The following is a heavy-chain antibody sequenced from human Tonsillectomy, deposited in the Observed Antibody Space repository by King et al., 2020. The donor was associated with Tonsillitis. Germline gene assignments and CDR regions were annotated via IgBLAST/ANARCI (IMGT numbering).Heavy chain of an antibody. CDR1: GFTFSSYA. Sequence: VQLVESGGGLVQPGGSLRLSCAASGFTFSSYAMTWVRQTPGKGLEWVSGISGGGGSTYYADSVKCRFSISRDNSKNTLYLQMNSLGPDDTAVYYCAKVEGNDWPEYLDHWGQGTLVTVSS. V-gene: IGHV3-23*04. CDR3: AKVEGNDWPEYLDH. D-gene: IGHD3-9*01. J-gene: IGHJ1*01. CDR2: ISGGGGST.